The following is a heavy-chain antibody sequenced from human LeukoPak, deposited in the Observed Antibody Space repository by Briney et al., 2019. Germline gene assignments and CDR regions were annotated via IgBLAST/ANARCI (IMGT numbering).Heavy chain of an antibody. CDR3: ARNNYYGSGSYRGYFDY. J-gene: IGHJ4*02. Sequence: ASVKVSCKASGYTFTGYYMHWVRQAPGQGLEWMGRINPNSGGTNYAQKFQGRVIMTRDTSISTAYMELSRLRSDDTAVYYCARNNYYGSGSYRGYFDYWGQGTLVTVSS. CDR1: GYTFTGYY. D-gene: IGHD3-10*01. V-gene: IGHV1-2*06. CDR2: INPNSGGT.